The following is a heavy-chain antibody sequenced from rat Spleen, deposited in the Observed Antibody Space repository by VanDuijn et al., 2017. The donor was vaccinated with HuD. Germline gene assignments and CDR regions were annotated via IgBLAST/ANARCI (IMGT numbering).Heavy chain of an antibody. J-gene: IGHJ3*01. Sequence: QVQLKESGPGLVQPSQTLSLTCPVSGFPLSTYGVIWVRQPPGKGLEWMGVIWSNGNTNYNSSLKSRLSISRDTSKSQVFLKMNNLQTEDTAMYFCASSYYYGGSYYPFAYWGQGTLVTVSS. V-gene: IGHV2S61*01. CDR3: ASSYYYGGSYYPFAY. CDR2: IWSNGNT. D-gene: IGHD1-12*02. CDR1: GFPLSTYG.